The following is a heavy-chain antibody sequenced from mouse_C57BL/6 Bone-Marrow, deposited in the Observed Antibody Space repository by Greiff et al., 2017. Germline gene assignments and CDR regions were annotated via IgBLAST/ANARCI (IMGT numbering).Heavy chain of an antibody. CDR1: GYTFTSYW. V-gene: IGHV1-64*01. J-gene: IGHJ3*01. CDR3: ARGYDYERFAY. CDR2: IHPNGGST. D-gene: IGHD2-4*01. Sequence: VQLQQPGAELVKPGASVKLSCKASGYTFTSYWMHWVKQRPGQGLEWIGMIHPNGGSTNYNEKFKSKATLTVDKSSSTAYMQLSSLTSEDSAVYYCARGYDYERFAYWGQGTLVTVSA.